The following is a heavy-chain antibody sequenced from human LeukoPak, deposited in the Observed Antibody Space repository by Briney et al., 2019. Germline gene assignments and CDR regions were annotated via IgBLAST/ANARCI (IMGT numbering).Heavy chain of an antibody. J-gene: IGHJ4*02. CDR3: AKDRVATPTPLPFDY. Sequence: GGSLRLSCAASGFTFSSYGMHWVRQAPGKGLEWVSSISSSSSYIYYADSVKGRFTISRDNAKNSLYLQMNSLRAEDTVVYYCAKDRVATPTPLPFDYWGQGTLVTVSS. D-gene: IGHD5-12*01. CDR1: GFTFSSYG. V-gene: IGHV3-21*04. CDR2: ISSSSSYI.